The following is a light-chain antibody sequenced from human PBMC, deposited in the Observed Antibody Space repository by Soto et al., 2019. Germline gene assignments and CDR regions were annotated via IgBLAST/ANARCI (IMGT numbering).Light chain of an antibody. CDR3: QQSYSTPWT. V-gene: IGKV1-39*01. Sequence: DIPMTQSPSSLSASVGDRVTITCRASQSISSYLNWYQQKPGKAPKLLIYAASSLQSGVPSRFSGSGSGTDFTLTISSLQPEDFATCYCQQSYSTPWTFGQGTKVEIK. J-gene: IGKJ1*01. CDR2: AAS. CDR1: QSISSY.